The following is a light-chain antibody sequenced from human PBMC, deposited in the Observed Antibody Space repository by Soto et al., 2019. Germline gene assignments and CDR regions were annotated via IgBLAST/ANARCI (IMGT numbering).Light chain of an antibody. CDR3: QQLNSYPYT. Sequence: DIQLTQSPSFLSASVGDRVTITCRASQGISSYLAWYQHKPGKAPKLLIYAASTLQSGVPSRFSGSGSGTEFTLTIRSLQPEDFATYYCQQLNSYPYTFGQGTKLEIK. CDR2: AAS. J-gene: IGKJ2*01. CDR1: QGISSY. V-gene: IGKV1-9*01.